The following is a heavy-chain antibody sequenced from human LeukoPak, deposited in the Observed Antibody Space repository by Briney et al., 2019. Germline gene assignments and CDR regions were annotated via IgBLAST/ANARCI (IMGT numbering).Heavy chain of an antibody. CDR1: GYTFTDYY. CDR2: INPNSGGT. Sequence: GASLKVSCKTSGYTFTDYYIHWVRQAPGQGLEWMGWINPNSGGTNYIQKFQGRVTMTRDTSISTAYMELNRLTSDDAAVYYCARSATPNENEYFEHWGQGTLVTVSS. V-gene: IGHV1-2*02. J-gene: IGHJ1*01. D-gene: IGHD2-15*01. CDR3: ARSATPNENEYFEH.